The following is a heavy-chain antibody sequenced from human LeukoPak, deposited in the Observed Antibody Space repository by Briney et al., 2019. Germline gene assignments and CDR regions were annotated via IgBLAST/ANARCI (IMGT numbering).Heavy chain of an antibody. CDR1: GGSISSGGYS. Sequence: SGTLSLTCAISGGSISSGGYSWSWIRQPPGKGLEWIGYIYHSGSTYYNPSLKSRVTISVDRSKNQFSLKLSSVTAADTAVYYCARALDRTFLDYWGQGTLVTVSS. CDR2: IYHSGST. V-gene: IGHV4-30-2*01. J-gene: IGHJ4*02. D-gene: IGHD3-3*02. CDR3: ARALDRTFLDY.